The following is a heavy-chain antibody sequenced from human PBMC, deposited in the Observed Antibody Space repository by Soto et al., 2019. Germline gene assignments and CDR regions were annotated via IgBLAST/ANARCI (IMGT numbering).Heavy chain of an antibody. CDR1: GFTFSSYG. D-gene: IGHD2-15*01. CDR2: ISYDGSNK. Sequence: ESGGGVVQPGRSLRLSCAASGFTFSSYGMHWVRQAPGKGLEWVAVISYDGSNKYYADSVKGRFTISRDNSKNTLYLQMNSLRAEDTAVYYCAKDTGDIVVTYYFDYWGQGTLVTVSS. V-gene: IGHV3-30*18. CDR3: AKDTGDIVVTYYFDY. J-gene: IGHJ4*02.